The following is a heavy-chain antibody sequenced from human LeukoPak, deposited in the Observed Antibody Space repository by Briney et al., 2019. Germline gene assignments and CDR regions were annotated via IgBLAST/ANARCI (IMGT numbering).Heavy chain of an antibody. D-gene: IGHD2-8*01. V-gene: IGHV1-18*01. Sequence: ASVKVSCKASGYTFTSYGISWVRQAPGQGLEWMGWISAYNGNTNYAQKLQGRVTMTTDTSTSTAYMELSSLRSDDSAVYYCAREFELVSPFDFWGQGTLLTVSS. CDR1: GYTFTSYG. CDR3: AREFELVSPFDF. CDR2: ISAYNGNT. J-gene: IGHJ4*02.